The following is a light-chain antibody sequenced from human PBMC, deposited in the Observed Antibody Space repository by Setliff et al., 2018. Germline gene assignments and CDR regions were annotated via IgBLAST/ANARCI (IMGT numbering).Light chain of an antibody. CDR2: YDS. J-gene: IGLJ3*02. CDR1: NIGGKS. V-gene: IGLV3-21*01. CDR3: CSYAGSYPWV. Sequence: SYELTQPPSVPVAPGKTARITCGGNNIGGKSVNWYQQKPGQAPVLVIYYDSDRPSGVPDRFSGSKSGNTASLTISGLQAEDEADYYCCSYAGSYPWVFGGGTKVTVL.